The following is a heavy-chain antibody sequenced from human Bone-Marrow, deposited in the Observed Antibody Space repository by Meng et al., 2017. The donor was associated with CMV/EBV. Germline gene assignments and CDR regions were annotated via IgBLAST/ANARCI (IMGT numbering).Heavy chain of an antibody. Sequence: GSLRLSCAVSGGSISNTIWWSWVRRPPGKGLEWIGEIYHTGYTNYNPSLKSRVTISVDKSKNQFSVTLTSVTAADTAMYYCAREVSRVVPAAKGGFYYFDYWGQGTLVTVSS. CDR3: AREVSRVVPAAKGGFYYFDY. CDR1: GGSISNTIW. J-gene: IGHJ4*02. V-gene: IGHV4-4*02. CDR2: IYHTGYT. D-gene: IGHD2-2*01.